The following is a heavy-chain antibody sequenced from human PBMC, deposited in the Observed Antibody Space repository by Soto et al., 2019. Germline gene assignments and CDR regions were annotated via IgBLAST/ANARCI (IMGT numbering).Heavy chain of an antibody. J-gene: IGHJ4*02. V-gene: IGHV4-59*08. CDR3: ARLGAYYQALDS. CDR2: VYYAGTT. D-gene: IGHD3-22*01. Sequence: SETLSLTCTVSDGSITPNYYTWVRQPPGKGLEWIGYVYYAGTTTYNPSLKSRVSISIDTSKNEVPLKLSSVTAADTAVYYCARLGAYYQALDSWGQGTLVTVSS. CDR1: DGSITPNY.